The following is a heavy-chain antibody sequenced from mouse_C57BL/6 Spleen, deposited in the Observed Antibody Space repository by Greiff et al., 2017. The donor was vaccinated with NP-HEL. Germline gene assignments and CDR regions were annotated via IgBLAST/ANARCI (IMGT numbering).Heavy chain of an antibody. Sequence: EVQLQQSGPELVKPGASVKMSCKASGYTFTDYNMHWVKQSHGKSLEWIGYINPNNGGTSYNQKFKGKATLTVNKSSSTAYMELRSLTSEDSAVYYCARWTTVVAGGNAMDYWGQGTSVTVSS. V-gene: IGHV1-22*01. CDR1: GYTFTDYN. J-gene: IGHJ4*01. CDR2: INPNNGGT. CDR3: ARWTTVVAGGNAMDY. D-gene: IGHD1-1*01.